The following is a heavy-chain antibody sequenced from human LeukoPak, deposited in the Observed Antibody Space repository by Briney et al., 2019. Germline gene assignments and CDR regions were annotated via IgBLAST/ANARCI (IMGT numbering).Heavy chain of an antibody. Sequence: SVKVSRKASGGTFSSYAISWVRQAPGQGLEWMGGIIPIFGTANYAQKFQGRVTITADESTSTAYMELSSLRSEDTAVYYCARAGHIVVVTASPGSAFDIWGQGTMVTVSS. CDR1: GGTFSSYA. CDR3: ARAGHIVVVTASPGSAFDI. J-gene: IGHJ3*02. CDR2: IIPIFGTA. V-gene: IGHV1-69*13. D-gene: IGHD2-21*02.